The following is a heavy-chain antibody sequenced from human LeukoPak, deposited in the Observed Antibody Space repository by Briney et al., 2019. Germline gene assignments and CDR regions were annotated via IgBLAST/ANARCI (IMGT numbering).Heavy chain of an antibody. Sequence: SETLSLTCTVSGGSISSSSYYWGWIRQPPGKGLEWIGSIYYSGSTYYNPSLKSRVTISVDTSKNQFSLKLSSVTAADMAVYYCARLTASGIAARPMGFDYWGQGTLVTVSS. D-gene: IGHD6-6*01. V-gene: IGHV4-39*01. CDR1: GGSISSSSYY. CDR3: ARLTASGIAARPMGFDY. CDR2: IYYSGST. J-gene: IGHJ4*02.